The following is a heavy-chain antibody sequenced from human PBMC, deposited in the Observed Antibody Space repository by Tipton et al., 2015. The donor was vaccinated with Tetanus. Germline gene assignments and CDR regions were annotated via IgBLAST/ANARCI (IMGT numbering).Heavy chain of an antibody. D-gene: IGHD1-26*01. J-gene: IGHJ4*02. V-gene: IGHV4-31*03. CDR3: ARGLPREPFYLDY. Sequence: TLSLTCNVSGASINAGGYLWTWVRQHPGKGLEWIGNIYYFTERTSHTPSFDGRVSISVDTSKNQFSLRLTSVTAADTAVYYCARGLPREPFYLDYWGQGKQVTVSS. CDR1: GASINAGGYL. CDR2: IYYFTERT.